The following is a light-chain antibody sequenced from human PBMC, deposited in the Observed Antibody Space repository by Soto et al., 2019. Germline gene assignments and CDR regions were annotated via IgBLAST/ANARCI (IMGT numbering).Light chain of an antibody. CDR1: QSISYW. CDR3: QQYSSSSPA. Sequence: DIQMTQSPSTLSAPVGDRATITCRASQSISYWLARYQQKPGKDPKLLIYGASSLESGVSSRFSGSGYVREIPVTIDRLRPDDLETYQCQQYSSSSPASGQRANRE. J-gene: IGKJ2*01. CDR2: GAS. V-gene: IGKV1-5*01.